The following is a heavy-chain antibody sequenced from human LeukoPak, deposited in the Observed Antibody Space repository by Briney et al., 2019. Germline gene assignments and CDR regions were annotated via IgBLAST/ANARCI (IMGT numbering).Heavy chain of an antibody. CDR2: IIPIFGTA. Sequence: SVKVSCKASGGTLSSYAISWVQQAPGQGLEWMGRIIPIFGTANYAQKFQGRVTITADKSTSTAYMELSSLRSEDTAVYYCARDTKESDYGSGSYSDYWGQGTLVTVSS. J-gene: IGHJ4*02. D-gene: IGHD3-10*01. CDR1: GGTLSSYA. CDR3: ARDTKESDYGSGSYSDY. V-gene: IGHV1-69*06.